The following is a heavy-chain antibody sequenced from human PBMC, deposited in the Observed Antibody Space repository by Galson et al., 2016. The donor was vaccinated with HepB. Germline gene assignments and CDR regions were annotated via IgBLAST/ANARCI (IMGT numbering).Heavy chain of an antibody. CDR2: IEKDGSNT. CDR3: AKYSGYEIRAWAFEV. J-gene: IGHJ3*01. Sequence: SLRLSCAASVASRFVFSDYAMGWVRQAPGKGLEWVSGIEKDGSNTYSADSVKGRFIISRDNSKKNLYLQLNSLRAGDTALYYCAKYSGYEIRAWAFEVWGQGTIVTVS. CDR1: VASRFVFSDYA. V-gene: IGHV3-23*03. D-gene: IGHD5-12*01.